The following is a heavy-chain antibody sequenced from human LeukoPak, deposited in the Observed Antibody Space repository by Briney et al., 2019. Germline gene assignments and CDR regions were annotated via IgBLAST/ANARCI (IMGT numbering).Heavy chain of an antibody. CDR3: VRDNDRDNDGPNDY. CDR2: ISGSGGST. CDR1: GFTFSSYA. V-gene: IGHV3-23*01. D-gene: IGHD1-1*01. J-gene: IGHJ4*02. Sequence: GGSLRLSCAASGFTFSSYAMSWVRQVPGKGLKWVSGISGSGGSTYYADSVKGRFTISRGNSKSTLHLQMNSLRAEDTALYYCVRDNDRDNDGPNDYWGQGTLVTVSS.